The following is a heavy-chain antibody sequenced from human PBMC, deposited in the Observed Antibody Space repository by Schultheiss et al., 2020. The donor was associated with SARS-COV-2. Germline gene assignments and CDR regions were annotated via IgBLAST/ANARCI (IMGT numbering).Heavy chain of an antibody. J-gene: IGHJ4*02. V-gene: IGHV1-8*02. CDR3: ARDRAGADY. Sequence: ASVKVSCKASGYTFTGYYMHWVRQAPGQGLEWMGWMNPNSGNTGYAQKFQGRVTMTRNTSISTAYMELSSLRSEDTAVYYCARDRAGADYWGQGTLVTVSS. D-gene: IGHD6-19*01. CDR2: MNPNSGNT. CDR1: GYTFTGYY.